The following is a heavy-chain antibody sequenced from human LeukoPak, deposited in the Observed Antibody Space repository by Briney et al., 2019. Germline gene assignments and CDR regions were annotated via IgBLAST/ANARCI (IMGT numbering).Heavy chain of an antibody. CDR2: INHSGST. J-gene: IGHJ5*02. CDR3: ARVGREYDLPTIAYNWFDP. Sequence: PSETLSLTCAVYGGSFSGYYWSWIRQPPGKGLEWIGEINHSGSTNYNPSLKSRVTISVDTSKNQFSLQLNSVTPEDTAVYYCARVGREYDLPTIAYNWFDPWGQGTLVTVSS. V-gene: IGHV4-34*01. D-gene: IGHD2-2*01. CDR1: GGSFSGYY.